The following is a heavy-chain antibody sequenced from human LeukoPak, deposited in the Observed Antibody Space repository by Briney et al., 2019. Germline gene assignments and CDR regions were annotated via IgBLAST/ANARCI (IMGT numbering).Heavy chain of an antibody. J-gene: IGHJ4*02. CDR3: ARDKEWLRLDY. D-gene: IGHD5-12*01. CDR1: GFTFSIYW. CDR2: IKQDGSEK. V-gene: IGHV3-7*01. Sequence: PGGSLRLSCAASGFTFSIYWMSWVRQAPGKGLEWVANIKQDGSEKYYVDSVKGRFTISRDNAKNSLYLQMNSLRAEDTAVYYCARDKEWLRLDYWGQGTLVTVSS.